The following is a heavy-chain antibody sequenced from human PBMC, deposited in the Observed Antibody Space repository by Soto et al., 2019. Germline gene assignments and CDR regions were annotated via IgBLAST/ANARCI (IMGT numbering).Heavy chain of an antibody. CDR2: ISVRGDYR. CDR1: GFTFSSSG. J-gene: IGHJ3*01. V-gene: IGHV3-23*01. D-gene: IGHD3-16*02. Sequence: EGQLLQSGGGLVQPGESLRVSCAASGFTFSSSGMSWVRQAPGKGLEWVSSISVRGDYRYYADSVKGRFTISRDNSKNTLYLQMNSLTADYTGVYYCANHGRCDFWGQGTMVAVSS. CDR3: ANHGRCDF.